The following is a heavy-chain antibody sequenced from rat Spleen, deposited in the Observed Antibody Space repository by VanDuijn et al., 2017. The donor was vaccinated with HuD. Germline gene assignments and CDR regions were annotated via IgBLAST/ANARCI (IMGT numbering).Heavy chain of an antibody. J-gene: IGHJ2*01. CDR1: GFSLTSYG. Sequence: QVQLKESGPGLVQPSQPLSLTCTVSGFSLTSYGVTWVRQPPGKGLEWMGGIWGDGSTDDNSALKSRLSISRDTSKSQVFLKMNSLQTEDTATYYCAREGKLGVRGYYFDYWGQGVMVTVSS. V-gene: IGHV2-4*01. CDR2: IWGDGST. D-gene: IGHD5-1*01. CDR3: AREGKLGVRGYYFDY.